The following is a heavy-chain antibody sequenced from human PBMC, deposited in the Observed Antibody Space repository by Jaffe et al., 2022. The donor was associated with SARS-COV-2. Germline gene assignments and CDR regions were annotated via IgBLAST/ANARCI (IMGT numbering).Heavy chain of an antibody. Sequence: QVQLQESGPGLVKPSQTLSLTCTVSGGSISSGDYYWSWIRQPPGKGLEWIGYIYYSGSTYYNPSLKSRVTISVDTSKNQFSLKLSSVTAADTAVYYCAMYSGDADSPKSGEFDYWGQGTLVTVSS. CDR3: AMYSGDADSPKSGEFDY. CDR1: GGSISSGDYY. D-gene: IGHD5-12*01. J-gene: IGHJ4*02. CDR2: IYYSGST. V-gene: IGHV4-30-4*01.